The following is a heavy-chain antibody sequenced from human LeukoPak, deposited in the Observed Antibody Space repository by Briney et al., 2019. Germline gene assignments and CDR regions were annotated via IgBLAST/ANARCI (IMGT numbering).Heavy chain of an antibody. CDR1: GGSFSGYY. CDR2: INHSGST. CDR3: ARRGGGYYDSSGYADY. V-gene: IGHV4-34*09. Sequence: SETLSLTCAVYGGSFSGYYWSWIRQPPGKGLEWIGEINHSGSTNYNPSLKSRVTISVDTSKNQFSLKLSSVTAADTAVYYCARRGGGYYDSSGYADYWGQGTLVTVSS. D-gene: IGHD3-22*01. J-gene: IGHJ4*02.